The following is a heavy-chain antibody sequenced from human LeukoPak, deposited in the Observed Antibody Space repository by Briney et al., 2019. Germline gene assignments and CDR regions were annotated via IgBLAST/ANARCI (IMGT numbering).Heavy chain of an antibody. CDR2: INPNHGGT. CDR3: ARGEVVYYGSDSWKLDQ. CDR1: GYTFSDFY. D-gene: IGHD3-10*01. V-gene: IGHV1-2*02. Sequence: ASLKVSCKASGYTFSDFYIQWVRQAPGQGLEWMAWINPNHGGTNIAQKFQGRVTVTRDTSISTAYMEVTRLTSDDTAVYFCARGEVVYYGSDSWKLDQWGQGTLITVSS. J-gene: IGHJ4*02.